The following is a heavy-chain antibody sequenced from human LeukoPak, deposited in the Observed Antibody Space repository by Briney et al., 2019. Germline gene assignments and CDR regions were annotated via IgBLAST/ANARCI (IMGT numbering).Heavy chain of an antibody. CDR2: ISTTSSI. J-gene: IGHJ4*02. Sequence: GGSLRLSCAASGFTFSSYSMIWVRQAPGKGLEWLSFISTTSSIYYADSVKGRFTISRDNAKNSLYLQMNSLRAEDTAVYYCARSGSGAVLFEYWGQGTLVTVSS. V-gene: IGHV3-21*01. D-gene: IGHD3-10*01. CDR1: GFTFSSYS. CDR3: ARSGSGAVLFEY.